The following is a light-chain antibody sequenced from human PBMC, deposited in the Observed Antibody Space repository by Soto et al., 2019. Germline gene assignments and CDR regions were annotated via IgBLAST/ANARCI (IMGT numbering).Light chain of an antibody. J-gene: IGLJ1*01. CDR2: EVS. CDR1: SSDVGGYNY. Sequence: QSVLTQPASVSGAPGQSLTVSFTGTSSDVGGYNYVSWYQQQSGKAPKLMIHEVSNRPSGVSNRFSGSNSGNTASLTISGLRAEDVADYYCSSYTSTRAYDFGIGTNATVL. CDR3: SSYTSTRAYD. V-gene: IGLV2-14*01.